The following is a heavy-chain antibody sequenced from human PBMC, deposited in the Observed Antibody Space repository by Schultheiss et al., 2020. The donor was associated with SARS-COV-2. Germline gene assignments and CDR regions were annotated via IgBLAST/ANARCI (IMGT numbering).Heavy chain of an antibody. V-gene: IGHV3-33*08. J-gene: IGHJ6*02. D-gene: IGHD1-26*01. CDR2: IWYDGSNK. CDR1: GFTFSSFV. CDR3: ARGMGPLHLYDMDV. Sequence: GESLKISCAASGFTFSSFVMHWVRQAPGKGLEWVAVIWYDGSNKYYADSVKGRFTISRDNSKNTLYLQMNSLRAEDTAVYYCARGMGPLHLYDMDVWGQGTTVTVSS.